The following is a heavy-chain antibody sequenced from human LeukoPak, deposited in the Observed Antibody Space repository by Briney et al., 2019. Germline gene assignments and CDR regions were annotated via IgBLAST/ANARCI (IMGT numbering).Heavy chain of an antibody. CDR1: GGSISSHY. D-gene: IGHD3-22*01. CDR3: ARLLNNDNSGDPDTFDM. V-gene: IGHV4-59*11. Sequence: PSETLSLTCTVSGGSISSHYWSWIRQSPERGLGWIGFIYYSGTTRYNPSLRGRVTMSVDTSKNRFSLKLTSVTAADTAVYYCARLLNNDNSGDPDTFDMWGQGTMVTVSS. J-gene: IGHJ3*02. CDR2: IYYSGTT.